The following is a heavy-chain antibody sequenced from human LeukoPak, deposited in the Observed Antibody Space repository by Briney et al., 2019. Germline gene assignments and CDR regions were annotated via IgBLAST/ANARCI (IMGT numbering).Heavy chain of an antibody. CDR3: ASRSINWYKGNNWFDP. J-gene: IGHJ5*02. D-gene: IGHD6-13*01. V-gene: IGHV3-9*01. CDR1: GFIFDDYA. Sequence: PGGSLRLSCAASGFIFDDYAVHWVRHAPGKGLEWVSGISWNSGSMEYADSVKGRFTVSRDNAKNSLYLHMNSLRVEDTALYYCASRSINWYKGNNWFDPWGQGTLVTVSS. CDR2: ISWNSGSM.